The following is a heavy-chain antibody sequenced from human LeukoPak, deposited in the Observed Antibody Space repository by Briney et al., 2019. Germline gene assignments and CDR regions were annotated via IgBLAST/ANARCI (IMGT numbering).Heavy chain of an antibody. CDR3: AKSYYDFWSGPKYNWFDP. D-gene: IGHD3-3*01. CDR2: ISSSSSYI. V-gene: IGHV3-21*01. Sequence: PGGSLRLSCAASGFTFSSYRMNWVRQAPGKGLEWVSSISSSSSYIYYADSVKGRFTISRDNAKNSLYLQMNSLRAEDTAVYYCAKSYYDFWSGPKYNWFDPWGQGTLVTVSS. CDR1: GFTFSSYR. J-gene: IGHJ5*02.